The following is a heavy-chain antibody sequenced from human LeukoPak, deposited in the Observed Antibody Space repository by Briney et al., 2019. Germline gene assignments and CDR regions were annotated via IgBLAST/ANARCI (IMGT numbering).Heavy chain of an antibody. CDR1: GGSISSGGYY. D-gene: IGHD6-19*01. CDR2: IYYSGST. J-gene: IGHJ4*02. V-gene: IGHV4-31*03. Sequence: PSETLSLTCTVSGGSISSGGYYWSWIRQHPGKGLEWIGYIYYSGSTYYNPSLKNRVTISVDTSKNQFSLKLSSVTAADTAVYYCARHPNPQWPLDYWGQGTLVTVSS. CDR3: ARHPNPQWPLDY.